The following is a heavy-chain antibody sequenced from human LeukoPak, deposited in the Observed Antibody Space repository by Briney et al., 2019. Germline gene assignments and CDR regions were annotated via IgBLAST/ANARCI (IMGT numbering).Heavy chain of an antibody. Sequence: ASVRVSCTASGYTFTSYVISWVRQAPGQGLEWMGWVSAYNGNTNYAQKLQGRVTTTTETSTSTAYTELRSLRTDATAVDYCARVGSVFGVVRGFDYWGQGTQVTVSS. CDR1: GYTFTSYV. J-gene: IGHJ4*02. D-gene: IGHD3-3*01. CDR3: ARVGSVFGVVRGFDY. CDR2: VSAYNGNT. V-gene: IGHV1-18*01.